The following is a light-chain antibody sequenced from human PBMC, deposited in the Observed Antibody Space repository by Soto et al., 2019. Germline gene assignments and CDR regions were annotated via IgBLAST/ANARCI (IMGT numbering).Light chain of an antibody. CDR2: DAS. CDR3: QQRSNWPWT. Sequence: EIVLTQSPATLSLSPGERATLSCRASQSVSIYLAWYQQKPDQAPRLLIYDASNRATGIPARFSGSGSGTGFTLTISSLEPEDFAVYYCQQRSNWPWTFGQGTKVDIK. CDR1: QSVSIY. V-gene: IGKV3-11*01. J-gene: IGKJ1*01.